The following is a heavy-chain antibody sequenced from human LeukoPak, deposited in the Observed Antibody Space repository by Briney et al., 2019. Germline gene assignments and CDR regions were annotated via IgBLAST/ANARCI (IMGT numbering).Heavy chain of an antibody. J-gene: IGHJ4*02. V-gene: IGHV4-34*01. D-gene: IGHD1-26*01. CDR1: GGSFSGYY. CDR3: ARGATYSGSYYNY. Sequence: SETLSLTCAVYGGSFSGYYWSWIRQPPGKGLEWIGEINHSGSTNYNPSLKSRVTISVDTSKNQFSLNLSSVTAADTAVYYCARGATYSGSYYNYWGQGTLVTVSS. CDR2: INHSGST.